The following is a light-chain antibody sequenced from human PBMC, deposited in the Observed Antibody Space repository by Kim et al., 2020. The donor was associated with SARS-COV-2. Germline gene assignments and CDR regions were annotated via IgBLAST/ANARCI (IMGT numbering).Light chain of an antibody. CDR1: QSVSSNY. J-gene: IGKJ1*01. V-gene: IGKV3-20*01. Sequence: SPGERATLSCRASQSVSSNYLAWYQQKPGQAPRLLIYGASSRATGIPDRFSGSGSGTDFTLTIKRLEPEDFAVFYCQQYGTSPWTFGQGTKVDIK. CDR3: QQYGTSPWT. CDR2: GAS.